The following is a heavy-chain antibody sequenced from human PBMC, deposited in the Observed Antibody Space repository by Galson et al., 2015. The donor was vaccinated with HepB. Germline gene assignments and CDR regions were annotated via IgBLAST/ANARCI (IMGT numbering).Heavy chain of an antibody. J-gene: IGHJ4*02. CDR3: ARGRIIASGSSDS. D-gene: IGHD1-14*01. Sequence: SLRLSCAASGFTFSSYGMHWVRQAPGKGLEWVAVISYDGSNKYYADSVKGRFTISRDNSKNTLYLQMNSLRAEDTAVYYCARGRIIASGSSDSWGQGTLVTVSS. CDR2: ISYDGSNK. V-gene: IGHV3-30*03. CDR1: GFTFSSYG.